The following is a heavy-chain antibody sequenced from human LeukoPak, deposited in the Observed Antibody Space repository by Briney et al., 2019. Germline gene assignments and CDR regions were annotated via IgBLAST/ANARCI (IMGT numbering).Heavy chain of an antibody. D-gene: IGHD4-11*01. CDR1: GYTFTSYD. CDR2: MNPNSGNT. Sequence: ASVKVSCKASGYTFTSYDINWVRQATGQGLEWMGWMNPNSGNTGYAQKFQGRVTVTRNTSISTAYMELSSLRSEDTAVYYCARVGYSNGAFDYWGQGTLVTVSS. J-gene: IGHJ4*02. V-gene: IGHV1-8*01. CDR3: ARVGYSNGAFDY.